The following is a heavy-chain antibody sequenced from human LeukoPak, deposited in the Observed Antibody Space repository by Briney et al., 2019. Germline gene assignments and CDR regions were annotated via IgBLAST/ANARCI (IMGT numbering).Heavy chain of an antibody. CDR3: ARGYYYGSGSYYNVYLYFDY. Sequence: SETLSLTCAVYGGSFSGYYWSWIRQPPGKGLEWIGEINHSGSTNYNPSLKSRVTISVDTSKNQFSLKLSSETAADTAVYYCARGYYYGSGSYYNVYLYFDYWGQGTLVTVSS. D-gene: IGHD3-10*01. J-gene: IGHJ4*02. CDR1: GGSFSGYY. V-gene: IGHV4-34*01. CDR2: INHSGST.